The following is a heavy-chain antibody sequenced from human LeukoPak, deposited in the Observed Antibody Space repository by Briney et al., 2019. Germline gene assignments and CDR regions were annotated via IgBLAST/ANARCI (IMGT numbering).Heavy chain of an antibody. CDR2: INPNSGGT. D-gene: IGHD2-8*01. Sequence: ASVKVSCKASGYTFTGYYMHWVRQAPGQGLEWMGWINPNSGGTNYAQKFQGRVTVTRDTSISTAYMELSRLRSDDTAVYYCARGVFAPNNYYYYYYMDVWGKGTTVTVSS. J-gene: IGHJ6*03. V-gene: IGHV1-2*02. CDR1: GYTFTGYY. CDR3: ARGVFAPNNYYYYYYMDV.